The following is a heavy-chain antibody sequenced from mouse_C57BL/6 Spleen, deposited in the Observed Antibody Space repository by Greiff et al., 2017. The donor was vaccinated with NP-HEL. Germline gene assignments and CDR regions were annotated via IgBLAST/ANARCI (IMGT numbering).Heavy chain of an antibody. Sequence: VQLQQPGAELVKPGASVKLSCKASGYTFTSYWMHWVKQRPGQGLEWIGMIHPNSGSTNYNEKFKSKATLTVDKSSSTAYMPLSSLTSEDSAVYFRARSPIYYLAFDVWGTGTTVTVSS. D-gene: IGHD1-1*01. CDR2: IHPNSGST. CDR3: ARSPIYYLAFDV. J-gene: IGHJ1*03. V-gene: IGHV1-64*01. CDR1: GYTFTSYW.